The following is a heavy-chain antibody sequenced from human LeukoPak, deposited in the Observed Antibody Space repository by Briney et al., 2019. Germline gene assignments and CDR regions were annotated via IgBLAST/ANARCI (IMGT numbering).Heavy chain of an antibody. CDR2: ITPYSGGT. Sequence: SSVKVSCKASGYTFTDYYIHWVRQAPGQGLEWMGWITPYSGGTDYAQKFQGRVTMTMDTSISTVYMELSRLRSDDTAVYYCARVFNTYYYGSGSHDAFDIWREGTDLTVS. J-gene: IGHJ3*02. D-gene: IGHD3-10*01. V-gene: IGHV1-2*02. CDR1: GYTFTDYY. CDR3: ARVFNTYYYGSGSHDAFDI.